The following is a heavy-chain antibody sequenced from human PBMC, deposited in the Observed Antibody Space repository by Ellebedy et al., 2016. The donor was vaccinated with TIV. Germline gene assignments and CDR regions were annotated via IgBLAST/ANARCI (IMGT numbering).Heavy chain of an antibody. J-gene: IGHJ5*02. V-gene: IGHV4-34*01. CDR3: AVRYQLLWAWGGWFDP. Sequence: SETLSLTCTVSGASMSSSYWSWIRQPPGKGLEWIGEINHSGSTNYNPSLKSRVTISVDTSKNQFSLKLSSVTAADTAVYYCAVRYQLLWAWGGWFDPWGQGTLVTVSS. D-gene: IGHD2-2*01. CDR1: GASMSSSY. CDR2: INHSGST.